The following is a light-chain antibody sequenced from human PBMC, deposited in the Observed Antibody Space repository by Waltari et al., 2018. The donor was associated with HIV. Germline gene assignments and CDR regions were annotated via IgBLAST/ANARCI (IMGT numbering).Light chain of an antibody. V-gene: IGLV2-23*02. CDR2: DVS. CDR1: DLDIGNYNL. J-gene: IGLJ3*02. Sequence: QSALTQPASVSGNHGQSVTITCTGTDLDIGNYNLVSWFQQHPGKAPKLLIYDVSKRPSGVSSRFSGSKSGYFASLTISGLLTEDESSYYCLTYVSKTSTWQFGGGTYLTV. CDR3: LTYVSKTSTWQ.